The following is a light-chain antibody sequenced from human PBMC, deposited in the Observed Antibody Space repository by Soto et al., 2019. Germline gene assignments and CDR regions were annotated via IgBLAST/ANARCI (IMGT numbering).Light chain of an antibody. CDR1: QAISSY. V-gene: IGKV1-39*01. J-gene: IGKJ2*01. CDR3: QQSYSTPYT. Sequence: DIKMTQAPSSLSASVGDRVTLACRASQAISSYLNWYQQKPGKAPRVLIFTASNSQSGVPSRFSGSGSGTDFTLTISSLQPEDFATYYCQQSYSTPYTFGQGTTLEIK. CDR2: TAS.